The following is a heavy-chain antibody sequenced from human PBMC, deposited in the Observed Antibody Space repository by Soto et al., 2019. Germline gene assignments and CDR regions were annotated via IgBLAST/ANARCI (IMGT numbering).Heavy chain of an antibody. J-gene: IGHJ4*02. Sequence: GGSLRLSCAASGFTFDDYAMHWVRQAPGKGLEWVSGISWNSGSIGYADSVKGRFTISRDNAKNSLYLQMNSLRAEDTALYYCAKGHYDFWSGYSLDYWGQGTLVTVSS. CDR2: ISWNSGSI. D-gene: IGHD3-3*01. CDR1: GFTFDDYA. CDR3: AKGHYDFWSGYSLDY. V-gene: IGHV3-9*01.